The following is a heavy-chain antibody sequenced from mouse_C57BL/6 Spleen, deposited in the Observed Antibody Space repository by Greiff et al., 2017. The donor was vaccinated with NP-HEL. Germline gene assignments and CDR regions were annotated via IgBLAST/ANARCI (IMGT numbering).Heavy chain of an antibody. CDR3: ARSPLTYYYGSSYAMDY. CDR2: ISYSGST. Sequence: EVKLMESGPGLAKPSQTLSLTCSVTGYSITSDYWNWIRKFPGNKLEYMGYISYSGSTYYNPSLKSRISITRDTSKNQYYLQLNSVTTEDTATYYCARSPLTYYYGSSYAMDYWGQGTSVTVSS. CDR1: GYSITSDY. D-gene: IGHD1-1*01. J-gene: IGHJ4*01. V-gene: IGHV3-8*01.